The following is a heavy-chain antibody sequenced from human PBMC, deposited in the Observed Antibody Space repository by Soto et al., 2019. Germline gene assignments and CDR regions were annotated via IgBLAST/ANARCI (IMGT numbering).Heavy chain of an antibody. CDR1: GFTCSSYG. J-gene: IGHJ3*02. CDR2: IWYDGSNK. Sequence: GGSLRLSCAASGFTCSSYGMHWVRQAPGKGLEWVAVIWYDGSNKYYADSVKGRYTISRDDSKNTVYLQMNSLGAEDTAVYYCTRDPLIAVAAYDAFDIWGQGTSVTVSS. D-gene: IGHD6-19*01. V-gene: IGHV3-33*01. CDR3: TRDPLIAVAAYDAFDI.